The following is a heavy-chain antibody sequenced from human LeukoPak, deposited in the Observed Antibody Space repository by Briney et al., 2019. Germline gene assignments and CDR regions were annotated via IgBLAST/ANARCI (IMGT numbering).Heavy chain of an antibody. Sequence: GGSLRLSCTASGISFSGHWMHWARQLPGKGLVWVSRISPTGSTTSYADSVKGRFTVSRDNAKNTLYLQVNNLRAEDTAVYYCARGPNSNWSGLDFWGQGTLLTVSS. D-gene: IGHD6-6*01. V-gene: IGHV3-74*01. CDR1: GISFSGHW. J-gene: IGHJ4*02. CDR2: ISPTGSTT. CDR3: ARGPNSNWSGLDF.